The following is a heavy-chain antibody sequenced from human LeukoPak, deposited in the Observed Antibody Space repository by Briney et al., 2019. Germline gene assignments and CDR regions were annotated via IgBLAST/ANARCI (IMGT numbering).Heavy chain of an antibody. CDR3: ARENGALVDY. CDR2: IYYSGST. Sequence: SETLSLTCTVSGGSISSGDYYWSWIRQPPGKGLEWIGYIYYSGSTYYTPSLKSRVTISVDTSKNQFSLKLSSVTAADTAVYYCARENGALVDYWGQGTLVTVSS. CDR1: GGSISSGDYY. J-gene: IGHJ4*02. D-gene: IGHD4-17*01. V-gene: IGHV4-30-4*01.